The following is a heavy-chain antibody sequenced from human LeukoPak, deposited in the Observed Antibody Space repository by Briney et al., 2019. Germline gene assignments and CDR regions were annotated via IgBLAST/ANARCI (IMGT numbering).Heavy chain of an antibody. CDR3: ARRGRYCSGGSCFIGLFDP. CDR1: GGSFSGYY. CDR2: IYYSGST. D-gene: IGHD2-15*01. J-gene: IGHJ5*02. V-gene: IGHV4-34*01. Sequence: SETLSLTCAVYGGSFSGYYWSWIRQPPGKGLEWIGYIYYSGSTNYNPSLKSRVTISVDTSKNQFSLKLSSVTAADTAVYYCARRGRYCSGGSCFIGLFDPWGQGTLVTVSS.